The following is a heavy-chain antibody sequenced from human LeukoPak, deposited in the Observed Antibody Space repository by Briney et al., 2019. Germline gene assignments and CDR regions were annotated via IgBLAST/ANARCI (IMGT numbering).Heavy chain of an antibody. V-gene: IGHV1-69*04. Sequence: AASVTVSCKASEGTLSSYAISWVGQAAAQGLDWMGRIIPILGIANYAQKFQSRVTLTADKSTSPAYMELSSLRSEDTAVYYCARDRYCSGGSCYGPRLMAFNIWSQGTMVTVSS. CDR3: ARDRYCSGGSCYGPRLMAFNI. CDR1: EGTLSSYA. J-gene: IGHJ3*02. D-gene: IGHD2-15*01. CDR2: IIPILGIA.